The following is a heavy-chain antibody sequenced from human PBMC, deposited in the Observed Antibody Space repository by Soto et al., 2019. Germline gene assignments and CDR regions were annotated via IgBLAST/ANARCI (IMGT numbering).Heavy chain of an antibody. D-gene: IGHD6-19*01. CDR2: IWYDGSNK. J-gene: IGHJ6*02. CDR3: ARDGQSLAPYALDV. CDR1: GFTFSGHA. V-gene: IGHV3-33*01. Sequence: QVQVVESGGGVVQPGRSLRLSCTASGFTFSGHAMHWVRQPPGKGLEWVAQIWYDGSNKYYADSVKGRFTISRDNSKNTLYVQMYSLRVEDTSVYSCARDGQSLAPYALDVWGQGTSVTVSS.